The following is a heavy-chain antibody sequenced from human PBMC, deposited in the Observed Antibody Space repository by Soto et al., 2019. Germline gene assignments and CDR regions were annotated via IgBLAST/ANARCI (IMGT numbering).Heavy chain of an antibody. Sequence: VQLVESGGGLVQPGESLKLSCATSGFTFSGCVMHWVRQAPGKGLEWVAVISYDGSNKYYADSVKGRFTISRDNSKNTLYLQMNSLRAEDTAVYYCAKGYSYGYYYYGMDVWGQGTTVTVSS. CDR2: ISYDGSNK. CDR3: AKGYSYGYYYYGMDV. V-gene: IGHV3-30*18. D-gene: IGHD5-18*01. CDR1: GFTFSGCV. J-gene: IGHJ6*02.